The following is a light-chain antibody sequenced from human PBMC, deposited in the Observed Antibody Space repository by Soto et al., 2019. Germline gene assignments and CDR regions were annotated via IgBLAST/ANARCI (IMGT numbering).Light chain of an antibody. CDR2: AAS. CDR3: LQDFNFPLT. Sequence: QMTQSPSSLSASVGDRVTITCRASQGIGIDLGWYQQKPGKAPKLLIYAASSLPSGVPSRFSGSGSGTDFTLTISSLQAEDFSTYYCLQDFNFPLTFGGGTKVEIK. V-gene: IGKV1-6*01. CDR1: QGIGID. J-gene: IGKJ4*01.